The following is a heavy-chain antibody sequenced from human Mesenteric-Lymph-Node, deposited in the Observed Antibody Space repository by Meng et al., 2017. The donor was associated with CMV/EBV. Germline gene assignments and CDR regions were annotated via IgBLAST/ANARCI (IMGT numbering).Heavy chain of an antibody. J-gene: IGHJ4*02. Sequence: GGSLRLSCAASGFTFDDYTMHWVRQAPGKGLEWVSLISWDGGSTYYADSVKGRFTISRDNSKNSLYLQMNSLRTEDTALYYCAKDAGQDGLYYFDYWGQGTLVTVSS. CDR2: ISWDGGST. D-gene: IGHD2-2*01. CDR3: AKDAGQDGLYYFDY. V-gene: IGHV3-43*01. CDR1: GFTFDDYT.